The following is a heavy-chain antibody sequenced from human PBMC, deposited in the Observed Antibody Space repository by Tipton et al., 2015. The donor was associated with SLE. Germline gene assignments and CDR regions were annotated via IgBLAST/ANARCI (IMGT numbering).Heavy chain of an antibody. CDR3: TRVEMNYSGSGGAFDI. V-gene: IGHV3-74*01. Sequence: SLRLSCAASGFTFNNYWMHWVRQGPGKGLVWVSRSNSDGSITSYADSVQGRFTISRDNAKNTVYLQMNSLRAEDTAVYYCTRVEMNYSGSGGAFDIWGQGTMVTVSS. J-gene: IGHJ3*02. CDR1: GFTFNNYW. CDR2: SNSDGSIT. D-gene: IGHD3-10*01.